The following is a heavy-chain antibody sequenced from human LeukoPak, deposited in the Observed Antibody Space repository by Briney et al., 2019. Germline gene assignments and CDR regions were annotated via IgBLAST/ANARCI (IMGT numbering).Heavy chain of an antibody. V-gene: IGHV3-53*05. CDR2: IYSGGST. Sequence: GGSLRLSCAASGFTVSSNYMSWVRQAPGKGLEWVSVIYSGGSTYYADSVKGRFTISRDNSKNTLYLQMNSLRAEDTAVYYCAKDAEIGDTAMVTFDYWGQGTLVTVSS. J-gene: IGHJ4*02. CDR3: AKDAEIGDTAMVTFDY. CDR1: GFTVSSNY. D-gene: IGHD5-18*01.